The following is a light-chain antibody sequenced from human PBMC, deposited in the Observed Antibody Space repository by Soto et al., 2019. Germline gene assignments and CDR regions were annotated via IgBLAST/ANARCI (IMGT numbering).Light chain of an antibody. CDR2: DAT. Sequence: EIVMTQSPATLSLSAGDRAALSCRASQSISGKLAWYQHRPGQAPTLLIYDATIRATGVPARFSGSGSGTDFTLTISSLEPQDFAVYYCQQRGDWPPITFGQGTRVEIK. V-gene: IGKV3-11*01. J-gene: IGKJ5*01. CDR1: QSISGK. CDR3: QQRGDWPPIT.